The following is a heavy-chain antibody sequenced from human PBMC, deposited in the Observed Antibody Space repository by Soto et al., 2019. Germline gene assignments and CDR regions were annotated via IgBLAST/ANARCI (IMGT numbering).Heavy chain of an antibody. V-gene: IGHV3-30*18. D-gene: IGHD2-2*02. Sequence: LRLSCAASGFTFSSYGMHWVRQAPGKGLEWVAVISYDGSNKYYADSVKGRFTISRDNSKNTLYLQMNSLRAEDTAVYYCAKDPNTVVVPAAIVGWGQGTPVTVSS. CDR1: GFTFSSYG. CDR2: ISYDGSNK. CDR3: AKDPNTVVVPAAIVG. J-gene: IGHJ4*02.